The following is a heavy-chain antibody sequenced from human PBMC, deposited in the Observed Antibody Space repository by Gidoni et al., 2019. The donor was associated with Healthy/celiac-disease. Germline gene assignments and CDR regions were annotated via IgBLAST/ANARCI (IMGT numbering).Heavy chain of an antibody. J-gene: IGHJ4*02. D-gene: IGHD3-10*01. Sequence: QVQLVQYGAEVKKPGASVKVSCRASGYTFTGYYMHWVRQAPGQGLEWMGWINPNSGDTNYAQKFQGRVTMTRDTAISTAYMELSRLRSDDTAVYYCARSSDFWPEIGELVDWGQGTLVTVSS. CDR3: ARSSDFWPEIGELVD. CDR2: INPNSGDT. CDR1: GYTFTGYY. V-gene: IGHV1-2*02.